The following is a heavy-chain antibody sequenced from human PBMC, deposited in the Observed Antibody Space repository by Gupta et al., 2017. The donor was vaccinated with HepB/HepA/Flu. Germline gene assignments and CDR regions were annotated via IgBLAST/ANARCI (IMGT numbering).Heavy chain of an antibody. CDR1: GDTFSRYA. J-gene: IGHJ4*02. D-gene: IGHD6-6*01. CDR2: IIPVFGTP. Sequence: QVQLVQSGAEVKKPGSSVKVSCRTSGDTFSRYAITLVRQAPGQGLEWMGGIIPVFGTPNYAQKFQGRVTITADKSTGTAYMELGSLRSEDTAVYYCVRTAYSSSRTYYFDHWGQGTQVTVS. CDR3: VRTAYSSSRTYYFDH. V-gene: IGHV1-69*06.